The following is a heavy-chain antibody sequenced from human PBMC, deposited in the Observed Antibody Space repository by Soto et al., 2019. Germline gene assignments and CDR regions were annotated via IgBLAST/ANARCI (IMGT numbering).Heavy chain of an antibody. D-gene: IGHD3-10*01. CDR2: ISSSSSYI. V-gene: IGHV3-21*01. CDR3: ARDLSSGVRGEEVNYFDY. J-gene: IGHJ4*02. CDR1: GFTFSSYS. Sequence: GGSLRLSCAASGFTFSSYSMNWVRQAPGKGLEWVSSISSSSSYIYYADSVKGRFTISRDNAKNSLYLQMNSLRAEDTAVYYCARDLSSGVRGEEVNYFDYWGQGTLVTVSS.